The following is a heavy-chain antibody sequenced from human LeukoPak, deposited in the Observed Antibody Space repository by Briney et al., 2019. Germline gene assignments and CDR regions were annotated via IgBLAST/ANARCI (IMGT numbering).Heavy chain of an antibody. J-gene: IGHJ6*03. Sequence: SETLSLTCTVSGGSISSYYWSWIRQPPGKGLEWIGYIYYSGSTNYNPSLKSRVTISVDTSKNQFSLKLSSVTAADTAVYYCARGSLSTVLDYYYYMDVWGKGTTVTVS. CDR3: ARGSLSTVLDYYYYMDV. CDR1: GGSISSYY. V-gene: IGHV4-59*01. CDR2: IYYSGST. D-gene: IGHD3-10*01.